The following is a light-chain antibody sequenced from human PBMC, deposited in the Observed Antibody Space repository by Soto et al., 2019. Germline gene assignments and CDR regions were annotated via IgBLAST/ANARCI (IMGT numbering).Light chain of an antibody. CDR2: GAS. CDR1: QRVSSN. V-gene: IGKV3-15*01. J-gene: IGKJ1*01. Sequence: EIVMTQSPATLSVSPGERATLAGRASQRVSSNLAWYQQKPGQAPRLLICGASTRATGIPARLSGSGSGTEFPLTLSSLQPDDFATYYCQLYNSYSEAFGQGTKLDIK. CDR3: QLYNSYSEA.